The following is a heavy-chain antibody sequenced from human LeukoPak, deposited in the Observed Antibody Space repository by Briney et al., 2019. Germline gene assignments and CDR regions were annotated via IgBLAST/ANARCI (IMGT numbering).Heavy chain of an antibody. CDR2: IYYSGST. Sequence: SETLSLTCTVSGGSVSTNNFYWGWIRQPPGKGLEWIGSIYYSGSTYYNPSPKSRVTISVDTSKNQFSLKLSSVTAADTAVYYCARRAGESHYYYYYGMDVWGQGTTVTVSS. J-gene: IGHJ6*02. V-gene: IGHV4-39*01. CDR1: GGSVSTNNFY. CDR3: ARRAGESHYYYYYGMDV.